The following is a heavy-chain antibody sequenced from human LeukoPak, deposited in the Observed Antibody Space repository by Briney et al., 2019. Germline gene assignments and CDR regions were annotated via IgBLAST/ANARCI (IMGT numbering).Heavy chain of an antibody. CDR2: INDDGSGT. D-gene: IGHD6-6*01. CDR1: GFTFSNYW. V-gene: IGHV3-74*01. CDR3: ARRQYSSSPGDYYYYYMDV. J-gene: IGHJ6*03. Sequence: PGGSLRLSCAASGFTFSNYWMHWVRQVPGKGLVWVSRINDDGSGTFYADSVKGRFTISRDNAKNSLYLQMNSLRAEDTAVYYCARRQYSSSPGDYYYYYMDVWGKGTTVTVSS.